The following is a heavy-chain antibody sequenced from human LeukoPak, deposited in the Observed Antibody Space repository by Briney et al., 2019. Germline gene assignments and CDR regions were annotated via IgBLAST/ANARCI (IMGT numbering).Heavy chain of an antibody. J-gene: IGHJ4*02. CDR3: ARDLGGTFWSGYID. CDR1: GFTFSSYA. CDR2: ISYDGSNK. D-gene: IGHD3-3*01. Sequence: PGGSLRLSCAASGFTFSSYAMHWVRQAPGKGLEWVAVISYDGSNKYYADSVKGRFTISRDNSKNTLYLQMNSLRAEDTAVYYCARDLGGTFWSGYIDWGQGTLVTVS. V-gene: IGHV3-30*01.